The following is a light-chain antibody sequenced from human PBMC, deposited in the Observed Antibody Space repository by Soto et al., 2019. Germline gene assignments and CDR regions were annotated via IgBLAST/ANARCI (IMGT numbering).Light chain of an antibody. Sequence: QSVLTQPPSASGTPGQRVTISCSGSSSNMGSNTVSWYQQLPQRAPKLLIFSNNQRPSGVPDRFSGSKSGTSASLAISGLQSEDEADYYCATWADGLNSYVFGTGTKVTVL. CDR2: SNN. CDR1: SSNMGSNT. J-gene: IGLJ1*01. CDR3: ATWADGLNSYV. V-gene: IGLV1-44*01.